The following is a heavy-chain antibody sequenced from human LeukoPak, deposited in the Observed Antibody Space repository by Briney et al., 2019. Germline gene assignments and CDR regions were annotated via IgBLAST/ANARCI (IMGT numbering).Heavy chain of an antibody. CDR2: IHPGDSDT. Sequence: GESLKISCKGSGYSFTTYWIAWVRQMPGKGLEWMGVIHPGDSDTRYSPSFQGQVTISADKSINTAYLQWSSLKASDTAMYYCTRQNADYLFDYWGQGTLVTVFS. V-gene: IGHV5-51*01. D-gene: IGHD4-17*01. CDR1: GYSFTTYW. J-gene: IGHJ4*02. CDR3: TRQNADYLFDY.